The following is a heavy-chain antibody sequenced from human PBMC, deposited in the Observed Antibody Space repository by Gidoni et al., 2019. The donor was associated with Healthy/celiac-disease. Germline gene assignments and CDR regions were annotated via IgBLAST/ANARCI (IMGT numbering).Heavy chain of an antibody. V-gene: IGHV3-30*02. CDR2: TEYDGSFQ. Sequence: QVQLVESGVGVVQPGGSLRLSCAASGFTFSRYGMHWVRQAPGKGLEWVAFTEYDGSFQYYADSVKGRFTISRDNSKNTLYLQMNSLRAEDTAVYYCAKEGSGYYSEYYFDYWGQGTLVTVSS. D-gene: IGHD3-22*01. J-gene: IGHJ4*02. CDR3: AKEGSGYYSEYYFDY. CDR1: GFTFSRYG.